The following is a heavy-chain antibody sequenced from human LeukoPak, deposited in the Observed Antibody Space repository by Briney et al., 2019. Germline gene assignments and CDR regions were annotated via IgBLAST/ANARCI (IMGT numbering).Heavy chain of an antibody. V-gene: IGHV3-23*01. CDR2: ISGSGSST. D-gene: IGHD1-26*01. CDR3: ATEWYTGTSLHYTY. Sequence: PGGSLRLSCVASGFTFTNYAMSWVRQTPGKGLEWVSFISGSGSSTYYADSVRGRFTISRDNSKNALYLLMSNLRAEDTAIYYCATEWYTGTSLHYTYWGQGTLVTVSS. CDR1: GFTFTNYA. J-gene: IGHJ4*02.